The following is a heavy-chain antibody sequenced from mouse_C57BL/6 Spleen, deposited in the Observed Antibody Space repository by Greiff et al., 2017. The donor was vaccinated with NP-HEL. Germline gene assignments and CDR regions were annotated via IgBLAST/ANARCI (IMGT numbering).Heavy chain of an antibody. D-gene: IGHD1-1*01. J-gene: IGHJ4*01. CDR1: GFTFSDYY. CDR3: AREGYYYGSRPYYAMDY. Sequence: EVKLMESEGGLVQPGSSMKLSCTASGFTFSDYYMAWVRQVPEKGLEWVANINYDGSSTYYLDSLKSRFIISRDNAKNILYLQMSSLKSEDTATYYCAREGYYYGSRPYYAMDYWGQGTSVTVSS. V-gene: IGHV5-16*01. CDR2: INYDGSST.